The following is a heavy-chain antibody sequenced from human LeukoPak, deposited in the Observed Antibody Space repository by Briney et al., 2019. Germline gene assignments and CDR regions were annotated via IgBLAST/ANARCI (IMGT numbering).Heavy chain of an antibody. CDR2: ISYSGST. V-gene: IGHV4-30-4*01. Sequence: SQTLSLTCTVSGDSISRGDYYWSWIRQPPGKGLEWIGYISYSGSTYYNPSLKSRITISVDASKNQFSLKLSSVTAADTAVYYCARGELELNWFDPWGQGTLVTVSS. CDR1: GDSISRGDYY. CDR3: ARGELELNWFDP. J-gene: IGHJ5*02. D-gene: IGHD1-7*01.